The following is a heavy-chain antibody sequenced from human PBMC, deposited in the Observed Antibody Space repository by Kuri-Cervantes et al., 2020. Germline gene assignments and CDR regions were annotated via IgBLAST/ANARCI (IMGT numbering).Heavy chain of an antibody. V-gene: IGHV3-20*04. CDR2: INWNGGST. Sequence: GGSLRLSCAASGFNFDDYGMSWVRQAPGKGLEWVSGINWNGGSTGYADSVKGRFTISRDNAKNSLYLQMNSLRDEDTAVYYCARFGSGSYFEPLDYWGQGTLVTVSS. CDR3: ARFGSGSYFEPLDY. D-gene: IGHD3-10*01. CDR1: GFNFDDYG. J-gene: IGHJ4*02.